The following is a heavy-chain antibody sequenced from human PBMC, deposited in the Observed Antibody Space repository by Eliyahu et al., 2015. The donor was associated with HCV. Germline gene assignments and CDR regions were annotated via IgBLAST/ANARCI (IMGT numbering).Heavy chain of an antibody. V-gene: IGHV4-61*02. CDR3: ARGEMGHCGGGSCHEVFDY. CDR2: IFNSGST. D-gene: IGHD2-15*01. Sequence: QVQLQESGPGLVKPSQTLSLTCTVSGGSISSGSYYWSWIRQPVGRGLEWIGRIFNSGSTNYNPSLKSRVAISVDTSKNQFSLQLSSVTAADTAVYYCARGEMGHCGGGSCHEVFDYWGQGTLVTVSS. J-gene: IGHJ4*02. CDR1: GGSISSGSYY.